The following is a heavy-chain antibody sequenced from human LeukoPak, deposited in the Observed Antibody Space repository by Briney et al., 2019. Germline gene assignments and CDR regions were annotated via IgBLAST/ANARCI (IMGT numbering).Heavy chain of an antibody. CDR3: ARHVYYHQSSGLKGYWFDP. D-gene: IGHD3-22*01. V-gene: IGHV4-39*01. Sequence: PSETVSLTCTVSGGFLRSSSYYWGWIRQPPGKGLEWIGSIYYSGSTYYNPSLKSRVTISVDTSKNQFSLKLSSVTAADTAVYDCARHVYYHQSSGLKGYWFDPWGQGTLVTVSS. J-gene: IGHJ5*02. CDR1: GGFLRSSSYY. CDR2: IYYSGST.